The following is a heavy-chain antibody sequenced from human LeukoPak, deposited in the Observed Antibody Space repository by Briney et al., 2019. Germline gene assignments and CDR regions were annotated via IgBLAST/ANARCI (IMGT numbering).Heavy chain of an antibody. V-gene: IGHV5-51*01. CDR1: GYGFTSYW. D-gene: IGHD3-22*01. Sequence: GESLKISCKGSGYGFTSYWIGWVRQMPGKGLEWMGIIYPGDSDTRYSPSFQGQVTISADKSISTAYLQWSSLKASDTAMYYCARPDFYYDSSGYYPSYFDYWGQGTLVTVSS. CDR2: IYPGDSDT. CDR3: ARPDFYYDSSGYYPSYFDY. J-gene: IGHJ4*02.